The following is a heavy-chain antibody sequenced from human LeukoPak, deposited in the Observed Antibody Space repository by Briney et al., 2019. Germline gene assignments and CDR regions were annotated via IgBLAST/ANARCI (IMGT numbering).Heavy chain of an antibody. CDR2: ISYDGSNK. V-gene: IGHV3-30-3*01. CDR3: AREYSSGQRNYYYGMDV. CDR1: GFTLGSYA. D-gene: IGHD6-19*01. J-gene: IGHJ6*02. Sequence: GGSLRLSCAASGFTLGSYAMHWVRQAPGKGLEWVAVISYDGSNKYYADSVKGRFTISRDNSKNTLYLQMNSLRAEDTAVYYCAREYSSGQRNYYYGMDVWGQGTTVTVSS.